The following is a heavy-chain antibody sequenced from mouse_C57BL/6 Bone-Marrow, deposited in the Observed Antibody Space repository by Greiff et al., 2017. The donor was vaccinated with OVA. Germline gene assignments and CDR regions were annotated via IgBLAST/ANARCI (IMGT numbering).Heavy chain of an antibody. CDR2: IHPNSGST. J-gene: IGHJ3*01. Sequence: VQLQQSGAELVKPGASVKLSCKASGYTFTSYWMHWVKQRPGQGLEWIGMIHPNSGSTNYNEKLKSKATLTVDKSSCPVYMPLSSLTSEDSAVDYCAREGAYWGQGTLVTVSA. CDR3: AREGAY. CDR1: GYTFTSYW. V-gene: IGHV1-64*01.